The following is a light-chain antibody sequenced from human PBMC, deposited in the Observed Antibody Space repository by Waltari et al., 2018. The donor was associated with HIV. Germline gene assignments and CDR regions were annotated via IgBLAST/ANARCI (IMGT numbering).Light chain of an antibody. CDR3: QSFDSSLSVL. CDR1: TSNIGAGYD. Sequence: QSALTQPPSVSGAPGQTVTISCAGNTSNIGAGYDVHWYQHLPGTAPRLLIYGNIDRPSGVPDRFSGSKSGSSASLAITGLQADDEADYYCQSFDSSLSVLFGGGTKLTV. V-gene: IGLV1-40*01. J-gene: IGLJ3*02. CDR2: GNI.